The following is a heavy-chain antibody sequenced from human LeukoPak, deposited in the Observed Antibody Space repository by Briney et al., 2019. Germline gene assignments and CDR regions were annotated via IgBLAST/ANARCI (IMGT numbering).Heavy chain of an antibody. CDR3: AKDSGYCSSTSRYAGDY. J-gene: IGHJ4*02. CDR2: ISGSGGST. V-gene: IGHV3-23*01. CDR1: GFTFSSYA. Sequence: GGSLRLSCAASGFTFSSYAMSWVRQAPGKGLEWASAISGSGGSTYYADSVKGRFTISRDNSKNTLYLQMNSLRAEDTAVYYCAKDSGYCSSTSRYAGDYWGQGTLVTVSS. D-gene: IGHD2-2*01.